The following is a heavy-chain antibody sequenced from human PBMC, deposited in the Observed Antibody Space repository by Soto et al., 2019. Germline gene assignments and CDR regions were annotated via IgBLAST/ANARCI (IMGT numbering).Heavy chain of an antibody. CDR3: AKDLRTSTNYNYGMDV. CDR2: ISASGCST. CDR1: GFTFSTYA. V-gene: IGHV3-23*01. Sequence: EVQLLESGGGLVQPGGSLRLSCAASGFTFSTYAMSWVRQAPGKGLEWVSVISASGCSTFYADSVKGRFTVSRDNSRNTLYLQVISLRVEDTAVYYCAKDLRTSTNYNYGMDVWGQWTTVTVSS. J-gene: IGHJ6*02.